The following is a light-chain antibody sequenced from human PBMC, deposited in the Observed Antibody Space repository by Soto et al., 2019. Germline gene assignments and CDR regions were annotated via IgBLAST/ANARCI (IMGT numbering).Light chain of an antibody. V-gene: IGKV4-1*01. J-gene: IGKJ4*01. CDR1: QSVLYSSDNKNQ. CDR3: HQYYSLPLT. Sequence: DIVMTQSPDSLAVSLGERATINCKSSQSVLYSSDNKNQLAWYQQKPGQPPKLLIYWASTRESGVPDRFSGSGSVTEFTLTLTSPQAEYVAFYYCHQYYSLPLTFGGAT. CDR2: WAS.